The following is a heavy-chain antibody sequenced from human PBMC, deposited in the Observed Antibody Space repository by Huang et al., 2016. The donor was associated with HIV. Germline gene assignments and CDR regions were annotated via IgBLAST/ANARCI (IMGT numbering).Heavy chain of an antibody. Sequence: QLQLQESGPGLVKPSETLSLTCTVSGGSIRSDNYYWGWIRQPPGKGLEWIGMIYYSGSTYYNPSLKSRVTITVDTSKNQFSLKMRSVTAADTAVYYCARLPGSITMIRGVITDPYWGQGTLVTVSS. V-gene: IGHV4-39*01. CDR2: IYYSGST. CDR3: ARLPGSITMIRGVITDPY. D-gene: IGHD3-10*01. J-gene: IGHJ4*02. CDR1: GGSIRSDNYY.